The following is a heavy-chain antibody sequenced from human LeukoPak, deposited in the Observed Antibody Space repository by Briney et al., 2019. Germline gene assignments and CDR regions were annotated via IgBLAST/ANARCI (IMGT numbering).Heavy chain of an antibody. Sequence: GGSLRLSCAASGFTFSTYWMSWVRQAPGKGLEWVANIKQDGSEKYYVDSVKGRFTISRDNAKNSLYLQMNSLRAEDTAVYYCARDERRYFDWSTYDAFDIWGQGTMVTVSS. D-gene: IGHD3-9*01. CDR2: IKQDGSEK. CDR3: ARDERRYFDWSTYDAFDI. CDR1: GFTFSTYW. J-gene: IGHJ3*02. V-gene: IGHV3-7*01.